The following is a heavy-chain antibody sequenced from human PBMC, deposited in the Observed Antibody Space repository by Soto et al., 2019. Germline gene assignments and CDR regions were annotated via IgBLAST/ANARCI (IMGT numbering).Heavy chain of an antibody. CDR3: ARDRLYCSGGSCYGGGYYYGMDV. CDR1: GFTFSDYY. J-gene: IGHJ6*02. CDR2: ISSSSSYT. D-gene: IGHD2-15*01. V-gene: IGHV3-11*06. Sequence: GGSLRLSCAASGFTFSDYYMSWIRQAPGKGLEWVSYISSSSSYTNYADSVKGRFTISRDNAKNSLYLQMNSLRAEDTAVYYCARDRLYCSGGSCYGGGYYYGMDVWGQGTTVTVSS.